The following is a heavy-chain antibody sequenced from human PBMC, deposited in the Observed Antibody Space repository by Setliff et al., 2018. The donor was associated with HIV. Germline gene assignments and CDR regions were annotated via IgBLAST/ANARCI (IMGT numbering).Heavy chain of an antibody. CDR1: GFTFSDHY. D-gene: IGHD2-8*02. CDR2: IRGDSTSI. J-gene: IGHJ3*01. Sequence: SLKISCEASGFTFSDHYMTWIRQAPGKGLEWISYIRGDSTSINYADSVKGRFIISRDNAKNSLYLQMNSLRAEDTAVYYCTRDPRLVDFWGQGTMVTVSS. V-gene: IGHV3-11*05. CDR3: TRDPRLVDF.